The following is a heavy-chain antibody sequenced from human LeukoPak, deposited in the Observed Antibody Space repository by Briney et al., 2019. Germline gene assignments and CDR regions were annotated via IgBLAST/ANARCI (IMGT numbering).Heavy chain of an antibody. CDR3: AREPHYDFWSGSSSWFDP. CDR1: GGTFSSYA. CDR2: IIPIFGTA. Sequence: SVKLSCKASGGTFSSYAISWVRQAPGPGLEWMGGIIPIFGTANYAQKSQGRVTITADESTSTAYMELSSLRSEDTAVYYCAREPHYDFWSGSSSWFDPWGQRTLVTVSS. J-gene: IGHJ5*02. V-gene: IGHV1-69*01. D-gene: IGHD3-3*01.